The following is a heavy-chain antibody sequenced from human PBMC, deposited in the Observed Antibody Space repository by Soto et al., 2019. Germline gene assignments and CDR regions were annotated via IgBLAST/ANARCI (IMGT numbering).Heavy chain of an antibody. V-gene: IGHV4-34*01. J-gene: IGHJ4*02. D-gene: IGHD6-6*01. CDR3: ARAPKVSGSSQTRPDF. CDR1: SGSFSGYY. CDR2: ISQSGNT. Sequence: QVQLHQWGAGLLKPSETLSLACSIHSGSFSGYYWSWIRQPPGKGLEWIGEISQSGNTNYSPSLKSRVSISIDTSKKQFSLNLASVSAADTAVYYCARAPKVSGSSQTRPDFWGQGTLVTVSS.